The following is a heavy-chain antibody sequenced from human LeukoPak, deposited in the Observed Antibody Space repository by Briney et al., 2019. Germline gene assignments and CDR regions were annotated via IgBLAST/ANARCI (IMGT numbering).Heavy chain of an antibody. J-gene: IGHJ4*02. D-gene: IGHD2-15*01. CDR1: GGTFSSYA. CDR2: IIPIFGTA. Sequence: SVKVSCKASGGTFSSYAISWVRQAPGQGLEWMGGIIPIFGTANYAQKFQGRVTITADESTSTAYMELSSLRSEDTAVYYCARIPYCSGGSCSPPFDYWGQGTLVTVSS. V-gene: IGHV1-69*13. CDR3: ARIPYCSGGSCSPPFDY.